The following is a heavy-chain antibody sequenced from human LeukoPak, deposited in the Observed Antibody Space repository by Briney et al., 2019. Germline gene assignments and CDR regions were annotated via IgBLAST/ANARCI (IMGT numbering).Heavy chain of an antibody. J-gene: IGHJ4*02. CDR3: ARDLSGSYSTDY. CDR2: TSYDGSKE. V-gene: IGHV3-30-3*01. CDR1: GFTVGSNY. D-gene: IGHD1-26*01. Sequence: GGSLRLSCAASGFTVGSNYMNWVRQAPGKGLEWVAVTSYDGSKEYHADSVKGRFTISRDNSKNTLYLQMNSLRAEDTALYYCARDLSGSYSTDYWGQGTLVTVSS.